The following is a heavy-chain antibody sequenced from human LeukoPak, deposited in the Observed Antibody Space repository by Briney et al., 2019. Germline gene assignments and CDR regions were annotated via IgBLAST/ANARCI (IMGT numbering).Heavy chain of an antibody. V-gene: IGHV3-30*18. J-gene: IGHJ4*02. CDR2: ISYDSNKK. CDR1: GFTFSSYG. CDR3: AKGVYTGSAYFDY. Sequence: GRSLRLSCAASGFTFSSYGIHWVRQAPGKGLDWVAAISYDSNKKYYADSVKGRFTIPRDNSKNTLYLQMNSLRAEDTAVYYCAKGVYTGSAYFDYWGQGALVTVSS. D-gene: IGHD5-12*01.